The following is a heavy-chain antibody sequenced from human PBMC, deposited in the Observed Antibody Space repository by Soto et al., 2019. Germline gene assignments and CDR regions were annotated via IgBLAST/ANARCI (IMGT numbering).Heavy chain of an antibody. Sequence: ASVKVSCKASGYTFTSYGISWVRQAPGQGLEWMGWISAYNGNTDYAQKLQGRVTMTTDTSTSTAYMELRSLRSDDTAVYYCARDHGRQLRNTPTIDYWGQGTLVTVSS. J-gene: IGHJ4*02. V-gene: IGHV1-18*04. D-gene: IGHD2-2*01. CDR1: GYTFTSYG. CDR2: ISAYNGNT. CDR3: ARDHGRQLRNTPTIDY.